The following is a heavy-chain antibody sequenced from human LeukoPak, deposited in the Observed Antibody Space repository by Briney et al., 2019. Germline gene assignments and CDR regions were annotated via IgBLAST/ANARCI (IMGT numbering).Heavy chain of an antibody. Sequence: GGSLRLSCAASGFTFSSYAMHWVRQAPGKGLEWVAVISYDGSNKYYADSVKGRFTISRDNSKNTLYLQMNSLRAEDTAVYYCARVGVVVAATGNWWFDPWGQGTLVTVSS. CDR1: GFTFSSYA. D-gene: IGHD2-15*01. V-gene: IGHV3-30-3*01. CDR2: ISYDGSNK. J-gene: IGHJ5*02. CDR3: ARVGVVVAATGNWWFDP.